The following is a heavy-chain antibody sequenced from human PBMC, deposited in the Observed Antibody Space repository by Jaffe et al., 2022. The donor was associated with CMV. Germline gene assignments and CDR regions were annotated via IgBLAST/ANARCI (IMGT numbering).Heavy chain of an antibody. D-gene: IGHD5-18*01. Sequence: QVQLQESGPGLVKPSGTLSLTCAVSGGSISSSNWWSWVRQPPGKGLEWIGEIYHSGSTNYNPSLKSRVTISVDKSKNQFSLKLSSVTAADTAVYYCARDGKYSYGDFYWYFDLWGRGTLVTVSS. CDR1: GGSISSSNW. V-gene: IGHV4-4*02. CDR3: ARDGKYSYGDFYWYFDL. J-gene: IGHJ2*01. CDR2: IYHSGST.